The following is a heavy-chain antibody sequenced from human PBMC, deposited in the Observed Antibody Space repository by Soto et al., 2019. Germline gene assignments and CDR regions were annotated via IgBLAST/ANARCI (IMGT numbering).Heavy chain of an antibody. CDR1: GFAFSSYW. J-gene: IGHJ4*02. Sequence: GGSLRLSCAASGFAFSSYWMHWVRQTPGKGPVWVSRIYNDGSRTGYADSVKGRFTISRDNAKNTLYLQMSSLRVEDTALYYCVCFECGRTAVVTAMEANGYWGQGTLVPVSS. CDR2: IYNDGSRT. V-gene: IGHV3-74*01. D-gene: IGHD2-21*02. CDR3: VCFECGRTAVVTAMEANGY.